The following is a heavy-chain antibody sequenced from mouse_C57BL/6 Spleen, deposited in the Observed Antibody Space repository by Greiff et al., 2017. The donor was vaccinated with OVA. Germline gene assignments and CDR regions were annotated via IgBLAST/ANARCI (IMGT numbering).Heavy chain of an antibody. CDR1: GSTFTSYW. V-gene: IGHV1-52*01. Sequence: QVQLQQPGAELVRPGSSVTLSCKASGSTFTSYWMHWVKQRPIQGLEWIGNIDPSDSETHYNQKFKDKATLTVDKSSSTAYMQLSSLTSEDSAVYYCARGSYLDYWGQGTTLTVSS. CDR3: ARGSYLDY. J-gene: IGHJ2*01. CDR2: IDPSDSET.